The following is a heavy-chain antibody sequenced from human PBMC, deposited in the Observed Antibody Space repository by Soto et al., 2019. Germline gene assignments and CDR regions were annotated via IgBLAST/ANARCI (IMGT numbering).Heavy chain of an antibody. CDR2: INHSGST. D-gene: IGHD4-17*01. J-gene: IGHJ6*02. CDR3: ADGPYYGDYDYYYYGMDV. CDR1: GGSFSGYY. V-gene: IGHV4-34*01. Sequence: SETLSLTCAVYGGSFSGYYWSWIRQRPGKGLEWIGEINHSGSTNYSPSLKSRVTISVDTSKNQFSLKLSSVTPADTAVYYCADGPYYGDYDYYYYGMDVWGQGTTVT.